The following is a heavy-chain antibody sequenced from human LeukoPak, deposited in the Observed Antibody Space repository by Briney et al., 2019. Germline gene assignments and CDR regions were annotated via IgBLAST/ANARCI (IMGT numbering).Heavy chain of an antibody. J-gene: IGHJ4*02. Sequence: SQTLSLTCTVSGGSISSGDYYWSWIRQPPGKGLEWIGYIYYSGSTYYNPSLKSRVTIPVDTSKNQFSLKLSSVTAADTAVYYCARAVVRGAVFDYWGQGTLVTVSS. D-gene: IGHD3-10*01. CDR3: ARAVVRGAVFDY. V-gene: IGHV4-30-4*01. CDR1: GGSISSGDYY. CDR2: IYYSGST.